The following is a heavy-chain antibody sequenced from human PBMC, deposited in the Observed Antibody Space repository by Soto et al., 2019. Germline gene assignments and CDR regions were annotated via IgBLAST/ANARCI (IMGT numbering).Heavy chain of an antibody. CDR1: GGSISSGGYY. V-gene: IGHV4-31*03. J-gene: IGHJ4*02. CDR2: IYNSGSS. Sequence: LSLTCTVSGGSISSGGYYWSWIRQHPGKGLEWIGYIYNSGSSFHNPSLKSRVTISLDTSKNQFSLKLSSVTAADTAVYYCARAPPTMTFFDYWGQGTLVTVSS. CDR3: ARAPPTMTFFDY. D-gene: IGHD3-22*01.